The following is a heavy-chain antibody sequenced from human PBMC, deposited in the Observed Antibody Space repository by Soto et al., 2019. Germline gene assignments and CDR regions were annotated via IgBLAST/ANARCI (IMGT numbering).Heavy chain of an antibody. Sequence: GASVKVSCKASGDNFNSYTISWVRQAPGQGLEWMGRIISYTGNPNYAQKLQGRVTMTTDTSTSTAYMELRSLRSDDTAVYYCARDGIFEYSSSSFRLQDEDIADYWGQGTLVTVSS. CDR2: IISYTGNP. CDR1: GDNFNSYT. CDR3: ARDGIFEYSSSSFRLQDEDIADY. J-gene: IGHJ4*02. D-gene: IGHD6-6*01. V-gene: IGHV1-18*01.